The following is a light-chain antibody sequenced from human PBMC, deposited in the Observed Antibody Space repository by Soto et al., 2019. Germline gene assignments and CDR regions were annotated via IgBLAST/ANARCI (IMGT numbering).Light chain of an antibody. Sequence: QSALTQPRSVSGSPGQSVTISCTGTSSDVGAYNYVSWYQQHPGKAPKVMIYDVTKRPSGVPDRFSGSKSGNTASLTISGLQAEDEAVYYCSSYADNYTWVFGGGTKLTVL. J-gene: IGLJ3*02. V-gene: IGLV2-11*01. CDR2: DVT. CDR1: SSDVGAYNY. CDR3: SSYADNYTWV.